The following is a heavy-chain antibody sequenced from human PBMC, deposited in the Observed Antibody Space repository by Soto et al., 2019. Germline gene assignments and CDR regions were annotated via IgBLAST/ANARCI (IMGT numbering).Heavy chain of an antibody. CDR2: ISPNGNNA. V-gene: IGHV3-30-3*01. CDR1: RSTFSSYD. Sequence: QVQLVESGGDVVQPGRSLRLSCAASRSTFSSYDIHWVRQAPGKGLEWVAHISPNGNNAFYADSVKGRFTISKDNARNTGYLQVSSLRPEDTAVFHCVRGPSHGAFDIWGQGTLVTVAS. J-gene: IGHJ3*02. CDR3: VRGPSHGAFDI.